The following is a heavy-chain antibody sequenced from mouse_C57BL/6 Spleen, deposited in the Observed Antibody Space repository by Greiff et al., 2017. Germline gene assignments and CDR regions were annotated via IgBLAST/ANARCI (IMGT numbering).Heavy chain of an antibody. CDR3: ARVYGPSYAMDY. V-gene: IGHV3-6*01. CDR1: GYSITSGYY. D-gene: IGHD1-1*02. CDR2: ISYDGSN. Sequence: ESGPGLVKPSQSLSLTCSVTGYSITSGYYWNWIRQFPGNKLEWMGYISYDGSNNYNPSLKNRISITRDTSKNQFFLKLNSVTTEDTATYYCARVYGPSYAMDYWGQGTSVTVSS. J-gene: IGHJ4*01.